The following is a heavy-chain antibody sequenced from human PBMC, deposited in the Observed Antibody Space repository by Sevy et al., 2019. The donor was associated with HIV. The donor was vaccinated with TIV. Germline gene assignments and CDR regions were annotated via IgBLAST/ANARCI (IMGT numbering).Heavy chain of an antibody. CDR1: GDSVSSNSAA. CDR3: ARAGGGGYCSGGSCYSSYYYFYGMDV. CDR2: TYYRSKWYN. D-gene: IGHD2-15*01. Sequence: SQTLSLTCAISGDSVSSNSAAWNWIRQSPSRGLEWLGRTYYRSKWYNDYAVSVKSRITINPDTSNNHFSRQLNSGTPEDTGVYYCARAGGGGYCSGGSCYSSYYYFYGMDVWGQGTTVTVSS. V-gene: IGHV6-1*01. J-gene: IGHJ6*02.